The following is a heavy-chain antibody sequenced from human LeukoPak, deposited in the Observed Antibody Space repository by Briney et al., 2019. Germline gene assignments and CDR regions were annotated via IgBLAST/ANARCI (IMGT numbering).Heavy chain of an antibody. CDR2: VNGNGGST. CDR3: AKSLYGGCDY. CDR1: RFTFSNYW. V-gene: IGHV3-23*01. D-gene: IGHD3-16*02. J-gene: IGHJ4*02. Sequence: GGSLRLSCGASRFTFSNYWMSWVRQAPGKGLEWVSGVNGNGGSTSYADSVKGRFTIFRDNSKNTVYLQMNSLRVEDTAVYYCAKSLYGGCDYWGQGTVVTVSS.